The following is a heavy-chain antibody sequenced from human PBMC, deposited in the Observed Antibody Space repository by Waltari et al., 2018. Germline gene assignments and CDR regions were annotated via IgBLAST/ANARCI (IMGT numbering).Heavy chain of an antibody. CDR3: AREFYNWSDDYYYGMDV. Sequence: QVQLVQSGAEVKKPGASVKVSCKASEDSFTGYYFHWVRQAPGQGLEWMGWFNEHSGGTNYAQRFQDRVTMTRDTSMSTAYMDLSSLSSDDTAVYYCAREFYNWSDDYYYGMDVWGQGTTVTVSS. J-gene: IGHJ6*02. CDR1: EDSFTGYY. D-gene: IGHD1-1*01. CDR2: FNEHSGGT. V-gene: IGHV1-2*02.